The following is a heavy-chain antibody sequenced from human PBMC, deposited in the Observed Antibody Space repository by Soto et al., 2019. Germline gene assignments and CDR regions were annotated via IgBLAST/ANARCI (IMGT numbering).Heavy chain of an antibody. CDR3: SSTDTTSWYSFDP. CDR2: IFSNDET. D-gene: IGHD6-13*01. Sequence: QVTVKESGHVLVKPTETLTLTCTVSAFSLSNAALGVSWIRQPPGKALEGLAHIFSNDETSYSTSLKSRLAVSRDTSKSQVVLTMTNMDPVDPATYFCSSTDTTSWYSFDPLGQGTLVTVSS. J-gene: IGHJ5*02. CDR1: AFSLSNAALG. V-gene: IGHV2-26*04.